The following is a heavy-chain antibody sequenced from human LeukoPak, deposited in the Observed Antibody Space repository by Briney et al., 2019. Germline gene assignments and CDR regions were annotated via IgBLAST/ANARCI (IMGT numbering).Heavy chain of an antibody. Sequence: SETLSLTCTVSGVSISSYYWSWIRQPPGKGLEWIGYIYYSGSTNYNPSPKTRVTISVDTSKNQSSLKLSSVTAADTAVYYCARDPGPRITKVRGVITDYYYGMDVWGKGTMVTVSS. CDR3: ARDPGPRITKVRGVITDYYYGMDV. CDR1: GVSISSYY. D-gene: IGHD3-10*01. V-gene: IGHV4-59*01. J-gene: IGHJ6*04. CDR2: IYYSGST.